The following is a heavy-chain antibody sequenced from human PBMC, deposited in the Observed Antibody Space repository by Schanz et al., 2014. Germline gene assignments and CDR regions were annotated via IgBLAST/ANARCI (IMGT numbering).Heavy chain of an antibody. CDR1: GASISSVYW. J-gene: IGHJ4*02. CDR2: MHHSEGR. CDR3: VRNGDCRGGIRCDKGYFDS. Sequence: QVQLQESGPGLVKPSGTLSLTCTVSGASISSVYWWSWVRQSPGTGLEWIGEMHHSEGRNYNPSLKGRVTTFIDGSKNLFFRELNSVTAADTAVYYCVRNGDCRGGIRCDKGYFDSWGQGILVTVSS. V-gene: IGHV4-4*02. D-gene: IGHD2-15*01.